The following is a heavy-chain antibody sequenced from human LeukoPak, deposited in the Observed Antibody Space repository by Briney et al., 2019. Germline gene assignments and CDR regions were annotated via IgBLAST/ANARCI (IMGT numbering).Heavy chain of an antibody. Sequence: GGSLRLSCAASGFNFSSYAMTWVRQAPGKGLECVSGISGSGDTTYYADSVKGRFTISRDNSKNTLYLQMNSLRAEDTALYYCVKDRSLVPAALNYWGQGTLVTVSS. D-gene: IGHD2-2*01. CDR1: GFNFSSYA. V-gene: IGHV3-23*01. CDR2: ISGSGDTT. CDR3: VKDRSLVPAALNY. J-gene: IGHJ4*02.